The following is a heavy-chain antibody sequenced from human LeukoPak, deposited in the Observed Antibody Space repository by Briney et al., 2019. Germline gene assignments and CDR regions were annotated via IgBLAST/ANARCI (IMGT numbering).Heavy chain of an antibody. CDR1: GGSFSGYY. CDR2: INHSGST. V-gene: IGHV4-34*01. Sequence: KSSETLSLTCAVYGGSFSGYYWGWIRQPPGKGLEWIGEINHSGSTNYNPSLKSRVTISVDTSKNQFSLKLSSVTAADTAVYYCASLGGQLPSYNWFDPWGQGTPVTVSS. D-gene: IGHD2-2*01. CDR3: ASLGGQLPSYNWFDP. J-gene: IGHJ5*02.